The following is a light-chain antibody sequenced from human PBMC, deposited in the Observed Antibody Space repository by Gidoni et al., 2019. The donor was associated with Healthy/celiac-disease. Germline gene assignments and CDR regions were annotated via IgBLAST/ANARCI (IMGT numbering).Light chain of an antibody. CDR1: QSISSY. CDR2: AAS. V-gene: IGKV1-39*01. J-gene: IGKJ2*01. CDR3: QQSYSTPPYT. Sequence: IQPTQSPSSLSASVGDRVTITCRASQSISSYLNWYQQKPGKAPKLLIYAASSLQSGVPSRFSGSGSGTDFTLTISSLQPEDFATYYCQQSYSTPPYTFGQGTKLEIK.